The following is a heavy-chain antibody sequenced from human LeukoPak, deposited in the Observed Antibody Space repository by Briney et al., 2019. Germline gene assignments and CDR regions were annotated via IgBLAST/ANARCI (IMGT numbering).Heavy chain of an antibody. D-gene: IGHD3-22*01. V-gene: IGHV3-74*01. CDR1: GFTFSSYW. J-gene: IGHJ5*02. CDR3: ARDYYMGIVDQ. Sequence: GGSLRLSCAASGFTFSSYWMHWVRQAPGKGLVWVSRIKTDGSNTNYADSVRGRLTISRDNAKNTLYLQMNSLRVEDTSVYYCARDYYMGIVDQWGQGTRVTVSS. CDR2: IKTDGSNT.